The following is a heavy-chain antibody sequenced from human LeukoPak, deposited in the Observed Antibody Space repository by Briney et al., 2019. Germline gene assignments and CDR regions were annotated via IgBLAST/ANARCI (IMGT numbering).Heavy chain of an antibody. J-gene: IGHJ4*02. CDR2: ISYDGSNK. Sequence: PGGSLRLSCAASGFTFSSYGMHWVRQAPGKGLEWVAVISYDGSNKYYADSVKGRFTISRDNSKNTLYLQMNSLRAEDTAVYYCAKDWDYYGSGSYPSLNYWGQGTLVTVSS. D-gene: IGHD3-10*01. V-gene: IGHV3-30*18. CDR3: AKDWDYYGSGSYPSLNY. CDR1: GFTFSSYG.